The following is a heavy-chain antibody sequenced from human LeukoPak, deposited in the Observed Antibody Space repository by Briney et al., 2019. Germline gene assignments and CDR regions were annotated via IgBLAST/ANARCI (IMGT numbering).Heavy chain of an antibody. CDR2: IHSDGKT. CDR3: AKELWFGEPV. J-gene: IGHJ4*02. Sequence: GGSLRLSCAVTGFTVRGSYMSWVRRAPGKGLEWASLIHSDGKTYYADSVKGRFTMSIDNSKNALSLQMSRLRSEDTAVYYCAKELWFGEPVWGQGILVTVSS. D-gene: IGHD3-10*01. V-gene: IGHV3-53*01. CDR1: GFTVRGSY.